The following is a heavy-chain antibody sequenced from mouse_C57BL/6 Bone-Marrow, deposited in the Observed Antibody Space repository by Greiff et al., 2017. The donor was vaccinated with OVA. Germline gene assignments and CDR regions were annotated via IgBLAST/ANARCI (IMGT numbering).Heavy chain of an antibody. J-gene: IGHJ3*01. CDR2: IYPGDGDT. D-gene: IGHD2-4*01. CDR1: GYAFSSSW. CDR3: ARSGDYRFAY. Sequence: VKVVESGPELVKPGASVKFSCKASGYAFSSSWMNWVKQRPGKGLEWIGRIYPGDGDTNYNGKFKGKATMTADKSSSTAYMQLSSLTSADSAVYVCARSGDYRFAYWGQGTLVTVSA. V-gene: IGHV1-82*01.